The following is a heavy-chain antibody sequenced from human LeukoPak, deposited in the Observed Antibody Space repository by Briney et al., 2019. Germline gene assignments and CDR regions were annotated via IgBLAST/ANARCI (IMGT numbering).Heavy chain of an antibody. CDR1: GFTFSSYE. D-gene: IGHD6-25*01. J-gene: IGHJ4*02. Sequence: PGGSLRLSCAASGFTFSSYEMNWVRQAPGKGLEWVSYISSSSSTIYYADSVKGRFTISRDDAKNSLYLQMNSLRAEDTAVYYCAKKKGRIAAGNFDYWGQGTLVTVSS. V-gene: IGHV3-48*03. CDR3: AKKKGRIAAGNFDY. CDR2: ISSSSSTI.